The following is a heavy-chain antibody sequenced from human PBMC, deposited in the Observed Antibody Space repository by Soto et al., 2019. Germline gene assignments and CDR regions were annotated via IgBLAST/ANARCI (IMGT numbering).Heavy chain of an antibody. V-gene: IGHV4-30-4*01. Sequence: QVQLQESGPGLVKPSETLSLTCTVSGDSISGGASFWSWIRQPPGKGLEWIANVYYSGSSYYNPSLKSRLTISVDPTKNQFSLPLKSMTAADTAVYYCAKLSCTSSTCYFPGWFDPWGQGTLVTVSS. CDR2: VYYSGSS. J-gene: IGHJ5*02. D-gene: IGHD2-2*01. CDR3: AKLSCTSSTCYFPGWFDP. CDR1: GDSISGGASF.